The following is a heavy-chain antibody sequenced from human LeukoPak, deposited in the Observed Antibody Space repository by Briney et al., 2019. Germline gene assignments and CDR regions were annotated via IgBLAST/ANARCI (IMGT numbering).Heavy chain of an antibody. CDR2: ISSSSSYI. V-gene: IGHV3-21*01. CDR3: AREGGLQLWGFGY. CDR1: GFTFSSYS. J-gene: IGHJ4*02. D-gene: IGHD5-18*01. Sequence: GRSLRLSCAASGFTFSSYSMNWVRQAPGKGLEWVSSISSSSSYIYYADSVKGRFTISRDNAKNSLYLQINSLRAEDTAVYYCAREGGLQLWGFGYWGQGTLVTVSS.